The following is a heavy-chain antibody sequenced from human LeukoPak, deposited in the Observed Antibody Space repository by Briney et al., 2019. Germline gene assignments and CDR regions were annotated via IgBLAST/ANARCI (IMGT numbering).Heavy chain of an antibody. CDR1: GYTLTELS. CDR2: FDPEDGET. D-gene: IGHD1-26*01. V-gene: IGHV1-24*01. Sequence: ASVKVSCKVPGYTLTELSMHWVRQAPGKGLEWMGGFDPEDGETIYAQKFQGRVTMTEDTSTDTAYMELSSLRSEDTAVYYCATLGDILGAFDIWDQGTMVTVSS. J-gene: IGHJ3*02. CDR3: ATLGDILGAFDI.